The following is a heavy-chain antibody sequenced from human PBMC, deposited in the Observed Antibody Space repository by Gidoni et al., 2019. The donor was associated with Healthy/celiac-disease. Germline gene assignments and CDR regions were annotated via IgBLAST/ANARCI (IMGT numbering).Heavy chain of an antibody. V-gene: IGHV3-48*02. D-gene: IGHD3-22*01. CDR1: GFTFGSYS. J-gene: IGHJ4*02. CDR2: ISSSSSTI. Sequence: EVQLVESGGGLVQPGGSLRLSCSASGFTFGSYSMNLVRQAPGKGLEWVSYISSSSSTIYYADSVKGRFTISRDNAKNSLYLQMNSLRDEDTAVYYCARAGEHYYDSSGDFDYWGQGTLVTVSS. CDR3: ARAGEHYYDSSGDFDY.